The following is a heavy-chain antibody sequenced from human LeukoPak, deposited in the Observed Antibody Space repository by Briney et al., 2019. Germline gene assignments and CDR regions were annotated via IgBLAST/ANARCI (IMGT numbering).Heavy chain of an antibody. D-gene: IGHD3-22*01. Sequence: GGSPRLSCAASGFTFSSYAMNWIRQAPGKGLEWVASVSSSGAYIYYADLMEGRFTISRDNAKNSLILQMNSLRAEDTAVYYCARGVGNYRYYFDSWGQGTLVTVSS. CDR2: VSSSGAYI. V-gene: IGHV3-21*01. J-gene: IGHJ4*02. CDR1: GFTFSSYA. CDR3: ARGVGNYRYYFDS.